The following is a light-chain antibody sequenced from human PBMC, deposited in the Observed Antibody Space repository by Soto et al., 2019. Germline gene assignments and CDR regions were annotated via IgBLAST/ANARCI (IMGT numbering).Light chain of an antibody. CDR2: GAS. Sequence: EIVLTQSPGTLSLSPGERATLSCRASQSVSSSYLAWYQQKPGQAPRLLIYGASSRATGIPDRFSGSVCGTDFTLTTSRLEPDDFAVYYGQQYGSSPPLTFGGGTKVDIK. J-gene: IGKJ4*01. CDR1: QSVSSSY. CDR3: QQYGSSPPLT. V-gene: IGKV3-20*01.